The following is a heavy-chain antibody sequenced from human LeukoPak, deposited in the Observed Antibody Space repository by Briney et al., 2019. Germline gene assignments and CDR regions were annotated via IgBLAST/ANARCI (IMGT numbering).Heavy chain of an antibody. CDR3: AFYLGYCSGGSCYHHFDY. CDR2: IIPIFGTP. D-gene: IGHD2-15*01. Sequence: SVKVSCKASGDTFRSNAISWVRQAPGRGLEWMGGIIPIFGTPNYAQKFQGRVTITADESTSTAYMELSSLRSEDTAVYFCAFYLGYCSGGSCYHHFDYWGQGTLVTVSS. J-gene: IGHJ4*02. CDR1: GDTFRSNA. V-gene: IGHV1-69*01.